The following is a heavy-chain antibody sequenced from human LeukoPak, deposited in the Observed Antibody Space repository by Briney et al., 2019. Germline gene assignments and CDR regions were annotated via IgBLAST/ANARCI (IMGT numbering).Heavy chain of an antibody. CDR1: GYSFKDYG. D-gene: IGHD1-26*01. Sequence: PRGSLRLSCAATGYSFKDYGMHWVRQPPGKGLEWVTAINWNGGGTDYADSVKGRFTIFRDNAKNSLYLQLSSLRPEDTALYYCAKHLTATNTYIFFGLDVWGQGTSVTVSS. V-gene: IGHV3-9*01. CDR2: INWNGGGT. CDR3: AKHLTATNTYIFFGLDV. J-gene: IGHJ6*02.